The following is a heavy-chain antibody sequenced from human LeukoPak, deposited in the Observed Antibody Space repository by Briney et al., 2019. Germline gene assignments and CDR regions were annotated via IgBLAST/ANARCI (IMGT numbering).Heavy chain of an antibody. Sequence: ASVKVSCKASGYTFTGYYMHWVRQAPGQGLEWMGWINPNSGGTNYAQKFQGRVTMTRDTSNSTAYMELSRLRSDDTAVYYCAREYYDILTGYYRNYYYYMDVWGKGTTVTISS. CDR3: AREYYDILTGYYRNYYYYMDV. CDR1: GYTFTGYY. D-gene: IGHD3-9*01. J-gene: IGHJ6*03. CDR2: INPNSGGT. V-gene: IGHV1-2*02.